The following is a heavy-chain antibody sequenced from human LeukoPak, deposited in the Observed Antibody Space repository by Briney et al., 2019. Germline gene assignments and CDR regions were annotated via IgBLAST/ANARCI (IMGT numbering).Heavy chain of an antibody. Sequence: PSETLSLTCTVSGGSISSSSYYWGWIRQPPGKGLEWIGSIYYSGSTYYNPSLKSRVTISVDTSKNQFSLKLSSVTAADTAMYYCARHAYVCSSTSCYAGIPYYYYGMDVWGQGTTVTVSS. J-gene: IGHJ6*02. CDR2: IYYSGST. D-gene: IGHD2-2*01. V-gene: IGHV4-39*01. CDR1: GGSISSSSYY. CDR3: ARHAYVCSSTSCYAGIPYYYYGMDV.